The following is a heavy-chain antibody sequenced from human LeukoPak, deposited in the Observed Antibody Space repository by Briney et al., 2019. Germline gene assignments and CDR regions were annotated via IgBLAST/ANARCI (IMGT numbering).Heavy chain of an antibody. CDR1: GFTFSSYA. V-gene: IGHV3-23*01. D-gene: IGHD6-19*01. J-gene: IGHJ4*02. CDR3: AKDGGSSGWSDFDY. Sequence: GGSLRLSCAASGFTFSSYAMSWVRQAPGKGLEWVSAISGSGGSTYYADSVKGRFTISRDNSKNTPYLQMNSLRAEDTAVYYCAKDGGSSGWSDFDYWGQGTLVTVSS. CDR2: ISGSGGST.